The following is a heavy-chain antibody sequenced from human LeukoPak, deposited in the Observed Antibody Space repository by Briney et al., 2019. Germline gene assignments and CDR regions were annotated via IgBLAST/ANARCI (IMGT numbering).Heavy chain of an antibody. CDR3: ARSYGSGSYPGLYYYYYGMDV. CDR2: IGTAGDT. CDR1: GFTFSSYD. V-gene: IGHV3-13*01. J-gene: IGHJ6*02. D-gene: IGHD3-10*01. Sequence: PGGSLRLSCAASGFTFSSYDMHWVRQATGKGLEWVSAIGTAGDTYYPGSVKGRFTISRENAKNSLYLQMNSLRAEDTAVYYCARSYGSGSYPGLYYYYYGMDVWGQGTTVTVSS.